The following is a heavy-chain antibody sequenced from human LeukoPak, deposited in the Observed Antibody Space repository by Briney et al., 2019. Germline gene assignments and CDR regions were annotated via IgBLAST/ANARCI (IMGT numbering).Heavy chain of an antibody. CDR3: ARSVSSGFFHYYGMDV. V-gene: IGHV3-23*01. CDR1: GITFSNYA. J-gene: IGHJ6*02. CDR2: ISGSAHKI. Sequence: GGSLRLSCVASGITFSNYAVSWVRQAPEKGLDWVSVISGSAHKIRYADSVKGRFTISRDNSENIVYLQMNNLRAEDTAVYYCARSVSSGFFHYYGMDVWGQGTTVTVSS. D-gene: IGHD6-19*01.